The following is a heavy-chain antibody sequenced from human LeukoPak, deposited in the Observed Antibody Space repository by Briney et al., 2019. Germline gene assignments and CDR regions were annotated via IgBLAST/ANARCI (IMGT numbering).Heavy chain of an antibody. CDR1: GGSISSGDYY. Sequence: PSETLSLTCTVSGGSISSGDYYWGWIRQPPGKGLEWIGSIYYSGSTYYNPSLKSRVTISVDTSKNQFSLKLSSVTAADTAVYYCAREGLRYFDWSEAYWGQGTLVTVSS. J-gene: IGHJ4*02. V-gene: IGHV4-39*02. CDR3: AREGLRYFDWSEAY. D-gene: IGHD3-9*01. CDR2: IYYSGST.